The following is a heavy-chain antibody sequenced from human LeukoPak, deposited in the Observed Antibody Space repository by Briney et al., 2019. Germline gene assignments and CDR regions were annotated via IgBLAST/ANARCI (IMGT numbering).Heavy chain of an antibody. J-gene: IGHJ3*02. CDR2: IKQDGSEK. V-gene: IGHV3-7*01. Sequence: GGSLRLSCAASGFTFSSYWMSWVRQAPGEGLEWVANIKQDGSEKYYVHSVKGRFTISRQNAKNSLFLQMNSLRAEDTAVYYCARHRSGGSQDDAFDIWGQGTMVTVSS. CDR3: ARHRSGGSQDDAFDI. CDR1: GFTFSSYW. D-gene: IGHD2-15*01.